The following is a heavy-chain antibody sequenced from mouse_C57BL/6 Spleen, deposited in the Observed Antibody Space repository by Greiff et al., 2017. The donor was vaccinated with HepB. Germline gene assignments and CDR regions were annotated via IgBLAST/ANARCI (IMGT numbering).Heavy chain of an antibody. CDR1: GFNIKNTY. CDR2: IDPANGNT. V-gene: IGHV14-3*01. CDR3: AKRGRHYYGSSYWYFAV. D-gene: IGHD1-1*01. Sequence: DVKLQESVAELVRPGASVKLSCTASGFNIKNTYMHWVKQRPEQGLEWIGRIDPANGNTKYAPKFQGKATITADTSSNTAYLQLSSLTSEDTAIYYCAKRGRHYYGSSYWYFAVWGTGTTVTVSA. J-gene: IGHJ1*03.